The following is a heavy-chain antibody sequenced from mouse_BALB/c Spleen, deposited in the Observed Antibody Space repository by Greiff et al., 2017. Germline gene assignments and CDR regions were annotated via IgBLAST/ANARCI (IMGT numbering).Heavy chain of an antibody. J-gene: IGHJ1*01. CDR2: ILPGSGST. Sequence: QVQLQQSGAELMKPGASVKISCKATGYTFSSYWIEWVKQRPGHGLEWIGEILPGSGSTNYNEKFKGKATFTADTSSNTAYMQLSSLTSEDSAVYYCARRGDYRYDDGYWYFDVWGAGTTVTVSS. D-gene: IGHD2-14*01. CDR1: GYTFSSYW. CDR3: ARRGDYRYDDGYWYFDV. V-gene: IGHV1-9*01.